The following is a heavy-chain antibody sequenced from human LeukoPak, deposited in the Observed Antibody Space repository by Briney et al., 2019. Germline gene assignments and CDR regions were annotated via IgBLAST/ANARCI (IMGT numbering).Heavy chain of an antibody. Sequence: GGSLRLSCAASGFTFSSYAMHWVRQAPGKGLEYVSAISSNGGSTYYANSVKGRFTISRDNSKNTLYLQMGSLRAEDMAVYYCAREPPFPIVGATVYYGMDVWGQGTTVTVSS. V-gene: IGHV3-64*01. J-gene: IGHJ6*02. CDR3: AREPPFPIVGATVYYGMDV. CDR2: ISSNGGST. D-gene: IGHD1-26*01. CDR1: GFTFSSYA.